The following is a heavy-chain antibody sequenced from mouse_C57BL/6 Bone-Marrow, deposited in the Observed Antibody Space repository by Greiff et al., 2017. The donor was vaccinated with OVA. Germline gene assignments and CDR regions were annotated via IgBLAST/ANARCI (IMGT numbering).Heavy chain of an antibody. D-gene: IGHD3-2*02. CDR3: ARDAGAAQARFDY. J-gene: IGHJ2*01. V-gene: IGHV7-1*01. Sequence: EVKVVESGGGLVQSGRSLRLSCATSGFTFSDFYMEWVRQAPGKGLEWIAASRNKANDYTTEYSASVKGRFIVSRDTSQSILYLQMNALRAEDTAIYYCARDAGAAQARFDYWGQGTTLTVSS. CDR1: GFTFSDFY. CDR2: SRNKANDYTT.